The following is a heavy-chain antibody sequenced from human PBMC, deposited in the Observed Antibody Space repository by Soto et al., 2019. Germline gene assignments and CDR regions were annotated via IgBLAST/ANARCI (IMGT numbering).Heavy chain of an antibody. D-gene: IGHD2-2*01. Sequence: QVQLVQSGTEVTKPGSSVNVSCKASGGTFSSYSVSWVRQAPGQGLEWMGRIIAALGLPNYAKTFQGRVTITADKSTSTAYMELRSLRPDDTAVYYCARDRCSSTTCARGNWYFDLWGRGTVVTVSS. CDR1: GGTFSSYS. CDR3: ARDRCSSTTCARGNWYFDL. J-gene: IGHJ2*01. V-gene: IGHV1-69*08. CDR2: IIAALGLP.